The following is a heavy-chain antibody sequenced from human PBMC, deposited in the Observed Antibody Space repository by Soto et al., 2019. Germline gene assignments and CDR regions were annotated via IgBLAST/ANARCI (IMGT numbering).Heavy chain of an antibody. CDR2: IIPIFGTA. CDR3: ARTKTGTIFGGVSPALAEFDP. J-gene: IGHJ5*02. V-gene: IGHV1-69*13. Sequence: GSSVKVSCKASVGTFISYAVSWVRQAPEQALEWMGGIIPIFGTANYAQKFQDRVTITADESTSTADMELSILRSEDTAVYYCARTKTGTIFGGVSPALAEFDPWGQGTLVTVSA. CDR1: VGTFISYA. D-gene: IGHD3-3*01.